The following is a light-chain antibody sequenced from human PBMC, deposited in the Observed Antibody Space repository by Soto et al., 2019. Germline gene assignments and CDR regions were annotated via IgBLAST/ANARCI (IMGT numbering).Light chain of an antibody. CDR3: QVWDSSSDSYV. CDR1: NIGSKS. J-gene: IGLJ1*01. V-gene: IGLV3-21*04. CDR2: YDS. Sequence: SYELTQPPSVSVAPGKTARITCGGNNIGSKSVHWYQQKPGQAPVLVIYYDSDRPSGIPERFSGSNSGNMATLTISRVEAGDEADYYCQVWDSSSDSYVFGTGTKLTVL.